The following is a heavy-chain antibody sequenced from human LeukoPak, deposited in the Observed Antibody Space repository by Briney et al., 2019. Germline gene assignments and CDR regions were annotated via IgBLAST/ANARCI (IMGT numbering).Heavy chain of an antibody. CDR1: VYTFTVYY. CDR3: ASGREYCSGGSCYSSDDAFHI. V-gene: IGHV1-2*02. Sequence: GASVTVSFTSSVYTFTVYYMHWVRQAPGQGLEWMGWINPNSGGTNYAHKFQGRVTITRDKSISTAYMELSRLRSDDTAVYYCASGREYCSGGSCYSSDDAFHIWGQGTMVTVSS. J-gene: IGHJ3*02. CDR2: INPNSGGT. D-gene: IGHD2-15*01.